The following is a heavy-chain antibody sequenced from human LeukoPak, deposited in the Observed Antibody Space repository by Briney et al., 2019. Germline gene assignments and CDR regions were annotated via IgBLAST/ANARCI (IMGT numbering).Heavy chain of an antibody. J-gene: IGHJ4*02. Sequence: PSETLSLTCTVSGVSISSYYWSWVRQPPGKGLEWIGFIYYTGSTRYNPSLNSRATISVDTSKNQFSLKLNSVTAADTAVYYCARESGWGSSLDYWGQGTLVTVSS. D-gene: IGHD3-16*01. CDR2: IYYTGST. V-gene: IGHV4-59*01. CDR3: ARESGWGSSLDY. CDR1: GVSISSYY.